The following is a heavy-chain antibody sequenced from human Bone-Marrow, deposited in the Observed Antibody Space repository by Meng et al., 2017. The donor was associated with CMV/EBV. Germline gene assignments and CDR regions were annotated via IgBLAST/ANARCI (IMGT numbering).Heavy chain of an antibody. D-gene: IGHD2-2*01. J-gene: IGHJ4*02. Sequence: GGSLRLSCAASGFTFSSYAMSWVRQAPGKGLEWVSAISGSGGSTYYADSVKGRFTISRDNSKNTLYLQMNSLRAEDTAVYYCAKSYSQYQLPLLYFDYWGQGTLVTFSS. V-gene: IGHV3-23*01. CDR3: AKSYSQYQLPLLYFDY. CDR2: ISGSGGST. CDR1: GFTFSSYA.